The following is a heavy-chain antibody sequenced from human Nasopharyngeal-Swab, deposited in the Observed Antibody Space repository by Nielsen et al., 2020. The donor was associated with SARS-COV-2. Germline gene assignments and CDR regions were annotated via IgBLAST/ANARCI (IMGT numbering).Heavy chain of an antibody. J-gene: IGHJ4*02. CDR1: GFTFSNAW. CDR2: IKSKTDGGTT. Sequence: GESLKISCAASGFTFSNAWMSWVRQAPGKGLEWVGRIKSKTDGGTTDYAAPVRGRFTISRDDSENTLYLQMNSLKTEDTAVYYCTTDLHDFGDLDYWGQGTLVTVSS. V-gene: IGHV3-15*01. D-gene: IGHD4-17*01. CDR3: TTDLHDFGDLDY.